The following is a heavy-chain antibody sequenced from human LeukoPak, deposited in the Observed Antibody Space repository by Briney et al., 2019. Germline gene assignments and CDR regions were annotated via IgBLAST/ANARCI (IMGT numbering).Heavy chain of an antibody. CDR3: GKVVCSSGWYRGGEINYFVY. V-gene: IGHV3-9*01. CDR2: MSWNSGSI. J-gene: IGHJ4*02. D-gene: IGHD6-19*01. Sequence: GGSLRLSCAASGFTFDDYAMHWVRQAPGKGLEWVSGMSWNSGSIGYADSVKGRFTISRDNAKNSLYLQMNSLRAEDTALYCCGKVVCSSGWYRGGEINYFVYWGQGTLVTVSS. CDR1: GFTFDDYA.